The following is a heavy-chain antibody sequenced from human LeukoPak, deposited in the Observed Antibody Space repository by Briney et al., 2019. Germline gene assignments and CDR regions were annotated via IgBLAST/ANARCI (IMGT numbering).Heavy chain of an antibody. CDR2: ISYDGSDK. V-gene: IGHV3-30*18. CDR3: AKDGSIAAADYYFDY. CDR1: GFTFSIYG. J-gene: IGHJ4*02. D-gene: IGHD6-13*01. Sequence: GGSLRLSCAASGFTFSIYGMHWIRQAPGKGLEWVAVISYDGSDKYYADSVRGRFTISRDNSKNTLYLQVSSLRAEDTAVYYCAKDGSIAAADYYFDYWGQGTLVTVSS.